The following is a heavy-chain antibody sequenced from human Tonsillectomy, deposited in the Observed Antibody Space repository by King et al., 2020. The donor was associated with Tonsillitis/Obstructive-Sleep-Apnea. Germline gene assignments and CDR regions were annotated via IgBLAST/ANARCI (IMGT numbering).Heavy chain of an antibody. D-gene: IGHD3-10*01. CDR2: IKQDGSEE. J-gene: IGHJ2*01. CDR1: GFTFSNYW. Sequence: EVQLVESGGGLVQPGGSLRLSCAASGFTFSNYWMNWVRQAPGKGLEWVANIKQDGSEEYYVDSVKGRFTISRDNAKNSLYLQMNSLRAEDTAVYYCARTYGSGSYHGRTPHWYFDLWGRGTLVTVSS. CDR3: ARTYGSGSYHGRTPHWYFDL. V-gene: IGHV3-7*04.